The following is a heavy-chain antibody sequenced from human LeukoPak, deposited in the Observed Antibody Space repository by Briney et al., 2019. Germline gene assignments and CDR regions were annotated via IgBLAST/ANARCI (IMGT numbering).Heavy chain of an antibody. CDR3: ARGAYTIVGVDY. CDR2: INPNGDRT. Sequence: ASVKVSCKASENTFTNYYMHWVRQAPGQGLEWLGIINPNGDRTNYAQTFQGRVTFTRDTSASTAYMQLSSLRSEDTAVYYCARGAYTIVGVDYWGQGTLVTVSS. D-gene: IGHD1-26*01. CDR1: ENTFTNYY. J-gene: IGHJ4*02. V-gene: IGHV1-46*01.